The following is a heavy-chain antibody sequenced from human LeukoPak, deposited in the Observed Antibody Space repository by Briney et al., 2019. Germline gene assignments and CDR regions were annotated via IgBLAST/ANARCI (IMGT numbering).Heavy chain of an antibody. CDR1: GYSISSAYY. V-gene: IGHV4-38-2*02. J-gene: IGHJ3*02. CDR2: IYHSGST. Sequence: PSETLSLTCTVSGYSISSAYYWGWIRQPPGKGLEWIGSIYHSGSTYYNPSIQSRVTISVATSKNQFSLKLSSVTAADTAVYYCARDIAAAAFDAFDIWGQGTMVTVSS. D-gene: IGHD6-13*01. CDR3: ARDIAAAAFDAFDI.